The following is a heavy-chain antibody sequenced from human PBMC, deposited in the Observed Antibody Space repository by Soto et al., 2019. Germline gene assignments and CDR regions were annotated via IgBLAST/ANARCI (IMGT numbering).Heavy chain of an antibody. J-gene: IGHJ6*02. CDR3: AKEHGDYYYYGMDV. V-gene: IGHV3-23*01. D-gene: IGHD4-17*01. Sequence: EVPLLESGGGLVQPGGSLRLSCSASGFTFSSYSMSWVRQAPGKGLEWVSAVSGSGRVANYADSVQGRFTISRDNSKNTLFLEMNSLRAEDTALYYCAKEHGDYYYYGMDVWGQGTTVTVSS. CDR2: VSGSGRVA. CDR1: GFTFSSYS.